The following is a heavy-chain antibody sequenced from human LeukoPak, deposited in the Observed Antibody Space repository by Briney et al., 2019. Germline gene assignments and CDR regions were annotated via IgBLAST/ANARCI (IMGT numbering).Heavy chain of an antibody. Sequence: PGRSLTLTCPASGFSFSNYDMHWVRQAPGKGRGWVSVKWYDGSNKYYADSVEGRFTLSRDNSKNSLNLQMNSLRAEDTAVYYCAKRNSGNDFDDWGQGWLVTVSS. CDR1: GFSFSNYD. D-gene: IGHD1-1*01. CDR3: AKRNSGNDFDD. J-gene: IGHJ4*02. CDR2: KWYDGSNK. V-gene: IGHV3-33*06.